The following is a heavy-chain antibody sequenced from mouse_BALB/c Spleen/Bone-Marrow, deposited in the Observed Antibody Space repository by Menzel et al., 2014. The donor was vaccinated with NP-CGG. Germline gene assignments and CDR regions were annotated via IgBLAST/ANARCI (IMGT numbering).Heavy chain of an antibody. CDR2: IDPANGNT. J-gene: IGHJ4*01. Sequence: EVKLVESGAELVKPGASVKLSCTASGFNIKDTYMHWVKQRPEQGLEWIGRIDPANGNTKYDPKFQGKATITADTSSNTADLQRSSLASEDTSVYYCALLLRYYAMDYWGQGTSVTVSS. CDR3: ALLLRYYAMDY. CDR1: GFNIKDTY. D-gene: IGHD1-1*01. V-gene: IGHV14-3*02.